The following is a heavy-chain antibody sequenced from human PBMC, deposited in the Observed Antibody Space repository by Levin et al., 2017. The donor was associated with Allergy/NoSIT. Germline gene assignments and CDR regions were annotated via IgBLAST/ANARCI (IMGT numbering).Heavy chain of an antibody. Sequence: LSLTCAASGFTFSNYAMDWVRQAPGKGLEWLAAISKDGSNKFYADSVKGRFTFSRDNSKNTLYLEMNSLRDDDTAMYYCARDEGSSSGLSAFEIWGQGTMVTVSS. V-gene: IGHV3-30*04. CDR1: GFTFSNYA. D-gene: IGHD6-6*01. CDR2: ISKDGSNK. J-gene: IGHJ3*02. CDR3: ARDEGSSSGLSAFEI.